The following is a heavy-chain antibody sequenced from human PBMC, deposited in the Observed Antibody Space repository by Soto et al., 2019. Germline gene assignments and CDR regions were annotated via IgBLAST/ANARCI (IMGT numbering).Heavy chain of an antibody. D-gene: IGHD3-22*01. CDR1: GGSISSGGYS. CDR3: ARGNYYYDSSGYRYNWFDP. J-gene: IGHJ5*02. V-gene: IGHV4-30-2*01. Sequence: SETLSLTCAVSGGSISSGGYSWSWIRQPPGKGLEWIGYIYHSGSTYYNPSLKSRVTISVDRSKNQFSLKLSSVTAADTAVYYCARGNYYYDSSGYRYNWFDPWGQGTLVTVSS. CDR2: IYHSGST.